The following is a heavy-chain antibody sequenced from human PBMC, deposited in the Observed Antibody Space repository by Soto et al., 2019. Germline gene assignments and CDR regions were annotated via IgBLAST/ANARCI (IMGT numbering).Heavy chain of an antibody. CDR3: VRVWSSSDYYYYYGMDV. J-gene: IGHJ6*02. V-gene: IGHV3-30-3*01. CDR2: ISYDGSNK. Sequence: TGGSLRLSCAASGFTFSSYAMHWVRQAPGKGLEWVAVISYDGSNKYYADSVKGRFTISRDNSKNTLYLQMNSLRAEDTAVYYCVRVWSSSDYYYYYGMDVWGQGTTVTVSS. D-gene: IGHD6-6*01. CDR1: GFTFSSYA.